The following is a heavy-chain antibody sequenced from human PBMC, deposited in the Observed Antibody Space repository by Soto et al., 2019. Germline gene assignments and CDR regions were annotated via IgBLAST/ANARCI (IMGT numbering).Heavy chain of an antibody. CDR1: GGSLHGLY. J-gene: IGHJ4*02. CDR3: ARAPIVGATFFDQ. CDR2: INRSGGT. D-gene: IGHD1-26*01. Sequence: SETLSLTCADNGGSLHGLYWSWIRKAPGKGLQWIGEINRSGGTNFDPSLKSRVTISVDTSKNQFSLNLASVTAADTAVYYCARAPIVGATFFDQWGQGSQVTVS. V-gene: IGHV4-34*01.